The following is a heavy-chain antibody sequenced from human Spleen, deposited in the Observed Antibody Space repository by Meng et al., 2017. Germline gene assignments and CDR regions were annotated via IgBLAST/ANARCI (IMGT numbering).Heavy chain of an antibody. Sequence: SETLSLTCTVSGYSISSGYYWGWIRQPPGKGLEWIGSIYHSGSTYYNPSLKSRVTISVDTSKNQFSLKLSSVTAADTAVYYCAREDSNGGWFDPWGQGTLVTVSS. CDR2: IYHSGST. V-gene: IGHV4-38-2*02. CDR1: GYSISSGYY. J-gene: IGHJ5*02. CDR3: AREDSNGGWFDP. D-gene: IGHD4-11*01.